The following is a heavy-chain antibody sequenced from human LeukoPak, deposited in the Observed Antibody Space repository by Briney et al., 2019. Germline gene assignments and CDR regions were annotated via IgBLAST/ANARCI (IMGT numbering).Heavy chain of an antibody. D-gene: IGHD3-10*01. CDR2: ISYDGSNK. CDR1: GFTFSSYA. V-gene: IGHV3-30*04. CDR3: ARELLWFGELLWRRMVDY. J-gene: IGHJ4*02. Sequence: GRSLRLSCAASGFTFSSYAMHWVRQAPGKGLEWVAVISYDGSNKYYADSVKGRFTISRDNSKSTLYLQMNSLRAEDTAVYYCARELLWFGELLWRRMVDYWGQGTLVTVSS.